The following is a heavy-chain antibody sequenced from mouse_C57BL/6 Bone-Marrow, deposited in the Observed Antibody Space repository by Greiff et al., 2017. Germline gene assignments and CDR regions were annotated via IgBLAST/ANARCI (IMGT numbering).Heavy chain of an antibody. J-gene: IGHJ3*01. D-gene: IGHD2-4*01. CDR1: GFSLTSYG. CDR2: IWSGGST. CDR3: AREDYDYDVGWFAY. Sequence: VQGVESGPGLVQPSQSLSITCTVSGFSLTSYGVHWVRQSPGKGLEWLGVIWSGGSTDYNAAFISRLSISKDNSKSQVFFKMNSLQADDTARYYCAREDYDYDVGWFAYWGQGTLVTVSA. V-gene: IGHV2-2*01.